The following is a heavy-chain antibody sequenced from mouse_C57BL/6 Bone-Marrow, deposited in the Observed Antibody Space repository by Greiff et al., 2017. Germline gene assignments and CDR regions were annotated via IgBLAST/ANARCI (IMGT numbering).Heavy chain of an antibody. V-gene: IGHV5-4*01. D-gene: IGHD1-1*01. CDR3: ARDVHYYGSSPWFAY. CDR2: ISDGGSYT. J-gene: IGHJ3*01. CDR1: GFPFSSSA. Sequence: EVKVVESGGGLVQPGGSLKLSCAASGFPFSSSAMSWVRQTPEKRLEWVATISDGGSYTYYPANVKGRFTISRDNDKNNLYLQMSHLKSEDTAMYYCARDVHYYGSSPWFAYWGQGTLVTVSA.